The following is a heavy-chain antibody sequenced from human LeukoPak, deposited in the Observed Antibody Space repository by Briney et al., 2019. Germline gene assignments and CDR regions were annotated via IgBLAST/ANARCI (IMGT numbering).Heavy chain of an antibody. Sequence: SETLSLTCAVYGGSFSDYYWTWIRQPPGKGLEWIGEINHSGSTNYNPSLKSRITISVDTSKNQFSLKLSPVTAADTAVYYCARGPSTYNYAYYFYMDVWGKGTTVTVSS. CDR1: GGSFSDYY. V-gene: IGHV4-34*01. J-gene: IGHJ6*03. CDR2: INHSGST. D-gene: IGHD5-18*01. CDR3: ARGPSTYNYAYYFYMDV.